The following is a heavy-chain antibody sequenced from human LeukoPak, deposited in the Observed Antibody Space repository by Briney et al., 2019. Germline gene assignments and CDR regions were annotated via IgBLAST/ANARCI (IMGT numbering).Heavy chain of an antibody. V-gene: IGHV4-59*01. Sequence: SETLSLTCSVSGGSISNYYWSWIRQPPGKGREWIGYIYYTGSTNYNPSLKSRVTISVDTSKNQFSLKLSSVTAAHTALYYCARGYSSSGWFDPWGQGTLVIVSS. D-gene: IGHD6-6*01. CDR3: ARGYSSSGWFDP. CDR1: GGSISNYY. J-gene: IGHJ5*02. CDR2: IYYTGST.